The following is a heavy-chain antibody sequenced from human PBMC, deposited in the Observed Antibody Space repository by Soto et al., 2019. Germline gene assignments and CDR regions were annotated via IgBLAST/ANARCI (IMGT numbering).Heavy chain of an antibody. CDR1: GGSFSGYY. J-gene: IGHJ6*02. V-gene: IGHV4-59*01. CDR2: VFYTGRA. CDR3: ARDGDGRMTTNPYYYNGMDV. Sequence: SETLSLTCAVYGGSFSGYYWSRIRQPPGKGLEWIGYVFYTGRANYNASLKSRVSISLDTSNYQFSLKLSSVTAADTAVYYCARDGDGRMTTNPYYYNGMDVWGPGTSVTVSS. D-gene: IGHD4-4*01.